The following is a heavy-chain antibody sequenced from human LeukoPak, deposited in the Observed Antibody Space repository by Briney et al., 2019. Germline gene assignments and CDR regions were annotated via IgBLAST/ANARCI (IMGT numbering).Heavy chain of an antibody. J-gene: IGHJ4*02. D-gene: IGHD3-16*01. CDR1: GLTFRNYG. CDR3: ANGLYWGVPGED. CDR2: IWYDGSNK. V-gene: IGHV3-33*03. Sequence: GGSLRLSCAASGLTFRNYGMQWVRQAPGKGLEWVAVIWYDGSNKYYADSVKGRFTISRDNSKNTLYLQMNSLRAEDTAVYYCANGLYWGVPGEDWGQGTLVTVSS.